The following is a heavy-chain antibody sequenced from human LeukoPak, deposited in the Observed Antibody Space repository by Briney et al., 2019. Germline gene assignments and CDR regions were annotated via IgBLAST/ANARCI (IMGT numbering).Heavy chain of an antibody. V-gene: IGHV1-2*02. J-gene: IGHJ3*02. CDR2: INPNSGGT. CDR1: GYTFTGYY. CDR3: ARPIFGVLTDAFDI. Sequence: ASVKVSCKASGYTFTGYYMHWVRQAPGQALEWMGWINPNSGGTNYAQKFQGRVTMTRDTSISTAYMELSRLRSDDTAVYYCARPIFGVLTDAFDIWGQGTMVTVSS. D-gene: IGHD3-3*01.